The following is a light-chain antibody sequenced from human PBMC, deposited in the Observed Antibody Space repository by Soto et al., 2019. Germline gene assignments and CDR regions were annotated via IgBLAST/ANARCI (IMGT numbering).Light chain of an antibody. Sequence: QSALTQPASVSGSPGQSITISCTGTSSDVGGSKYVSWYQQHPGKAPKPMIYEVNNRPSGVSNHFSGSKSGNTASLTISGLQAEDEADYYCSSYTSSSTYVFGTGTKVTVL. CDR2: EVN. CDR3: SSYTSSSTYV. J-gene: IGLJ1*01. V-gene: IGLV2-14*01. CDR1: SSDVGGSKY.